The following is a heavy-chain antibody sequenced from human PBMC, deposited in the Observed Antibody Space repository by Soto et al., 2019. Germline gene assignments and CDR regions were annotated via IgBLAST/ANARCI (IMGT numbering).Heavy chain of an antibody. Sequence: LRLSCAASGFTFSSYGMHWVRQAPGEGLEWVAVISYDGSNKYYADSVKGRFTISRDNSKNTLYLQMNSLRAEDTAVYYCAKGYYSGGSCARAGDWFDPSGQGTLVTVS. V-gene: IGHV3-30*18. J-gene: IGHJ5*02. D-gene: IGHD2-15*01. CDR1: GFTFSSYG. CDR2: ISYDGSNK. CDR3: AKGYYSGGSCARAGDWFDP.